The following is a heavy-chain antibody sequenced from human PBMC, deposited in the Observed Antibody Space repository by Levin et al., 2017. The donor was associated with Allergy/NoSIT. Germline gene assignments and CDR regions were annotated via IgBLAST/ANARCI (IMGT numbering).Heavy chain of an antibody. CDR1: GYSFTDYW. CDR3: ARHALGSSGWHYFDS. Sequence: KVSCKASGYSFTDYWITWVRQMPGKGLEWMGRIDPRDSSTKYSPSFQGHVSISSDKSINTAYLQWSSLQASESAMYYCARHALGSSGWHYFDSWGQGTLVTVSS. J-gene: IGHJ4*02. CDR2: IDPRDSST. D-gene: IGHD6-19*01. V-gene: IGHV5-10-1*01.